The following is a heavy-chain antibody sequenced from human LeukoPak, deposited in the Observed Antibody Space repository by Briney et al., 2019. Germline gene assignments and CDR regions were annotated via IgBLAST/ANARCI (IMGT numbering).Heavy chain of an antibody. Sequence: SETLSLTCAVYGGSFSGYYWSWIRQPPGKGLEWIGEINHSGSTNYNPSLKSRVTISVDTSKNQFSLKLSSVTAADTAVYYCARGTTPRGLRYSYGFGYWGQGTLVTVSS. J-gene: IGHJ4*02. V-gene: IGHV4-34*01. D-gene: IGHD5-18*01. CDR1: GGSFSGYY. CDR3: ARGTTPRGLRYSYGFGY. CDR2: INHSGST.